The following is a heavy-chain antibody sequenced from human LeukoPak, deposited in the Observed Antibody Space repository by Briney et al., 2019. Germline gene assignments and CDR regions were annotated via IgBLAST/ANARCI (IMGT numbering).Heavy chain of an antibody. CDR2: IYHSGST. J-gene: IGHJ6*03. CDR1: GGSISSYY. Sequence: SETLSLTCTVSGGSISSYYWSWIRQPPGKGLEWIGHIYHSGSTYYNPSLKSRVTISVDRSKNQFSLKLSSVTAADTAVYYCARAPGYCSSTSCYHGSYYYYYMDVWGKGTTVTVSS. D-gene: IGHD2-2*01. V-gene: IGHV4-59*12. CDR3: ARAPGYCSSTSCYHGSYYYYYMDV.